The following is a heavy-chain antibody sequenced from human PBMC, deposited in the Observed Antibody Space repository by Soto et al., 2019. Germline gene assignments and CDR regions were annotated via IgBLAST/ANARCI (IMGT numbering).Heavy chain of an antibody. CDR3: AFDMNTGVVYFDN. Sequence: QVLLVQSGAEVKRPGSSVKVSCKVSGGTFSTYTISWVRQAPGQGLEWMGRIIPMFGLPNHAQKFQDRVTITADKSTHTSYLEMTGLTSEDTAVYYCAFDMNTGVVYFDNWGQGTLVTVSS. J-gene: IGHJ4*02. V-gene: IGHV1-69*02. CDR2: IIPMFGLP. D-gene: IGHD3-3*01. CDR1: GGTFSTYT.